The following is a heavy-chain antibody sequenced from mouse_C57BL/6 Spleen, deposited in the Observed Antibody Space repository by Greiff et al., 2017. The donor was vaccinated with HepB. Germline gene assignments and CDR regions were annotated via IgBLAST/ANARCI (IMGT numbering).Heavy chain of an antibody. D-gene: IGHD1-1*01. Sequence: EVQLQQSGPELVKPGASVKISCKASGYTFTDYYMNWVKQSHGKSLEWIGDINPNNGGTSYNQKFKGKATLTVDKSSSTAYMELRSLTSEDSAVYYCAREGTSYYYGSSYSFAYWGQGTLVTVSA. CDR2: INPNNGGT. CDR1: GYTFTDYY. J-gene: IGHJ3*01. V-gene: IGHV1-26*01. CDR3: AREGTSYYYGSSYSFAY.